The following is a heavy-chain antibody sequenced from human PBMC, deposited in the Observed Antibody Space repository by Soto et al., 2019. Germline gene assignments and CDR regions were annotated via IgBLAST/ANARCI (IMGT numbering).Heavy chain of an antibody. CDR2: INGDGTTT. CDR1: GFTFSTYG. D-gene: IGHD3-10*01. J-gene: IGHJ4*02. V-gene: IGHV3-74*02. Sequence: EVRLVESGGGLVQPGGSLRLSCAASGFTFSTYGMHWVRQPPGKGLVWVSRINGDGTTTQYADSVKGRFTISRDNAKNTLYLQMNTLRGDDTAMYYCASIPMVRGPSDYWGQGTLVTVSS. CDR3: ASIPMVRGPSDY.